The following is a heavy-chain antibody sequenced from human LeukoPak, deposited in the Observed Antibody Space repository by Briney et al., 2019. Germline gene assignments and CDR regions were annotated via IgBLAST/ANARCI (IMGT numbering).Heavy chain of an antibody. CDR1: GYTFTGYY. D-gene: IGHD2-8*01. CDR3: ARFRTSSTYNWFDP. Sequence: GASVKVSCKASGYTFTGYYMHWVRQAPGQGLEWMGWINPNSGGTNYAQKFQGRVTMTRDTSISTAYMELSRLRSDDTAVYYCARFRTSSTYNWFDPWGQGTLVTVSS. CDR2: INPNSGGT. J-gene: IGHJ5*02. V-gene: IGHV1-2*02.